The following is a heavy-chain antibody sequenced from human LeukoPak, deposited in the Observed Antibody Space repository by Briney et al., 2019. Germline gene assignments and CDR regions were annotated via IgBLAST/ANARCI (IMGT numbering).Heavy chain of an antibody. V-gene: IGHV3-21*01. CDR1: GFTFSSYS. J-gene: IGHJ3*02. CDR2: ISSSSSYI. CDR3: ARDGYSGYEAVAFDI. Sequence: GGSLRLSCAASGFTFSSYSMNWVRQAPGKGLEWGSSISSSSSYIYYADSVKGRFTISRDNAKNSLYLQMNSLRAEDTAVYYCARDGYSGYEAVAFDIWGQGTMVTVSS. D-gene: IGHD5-12*01.